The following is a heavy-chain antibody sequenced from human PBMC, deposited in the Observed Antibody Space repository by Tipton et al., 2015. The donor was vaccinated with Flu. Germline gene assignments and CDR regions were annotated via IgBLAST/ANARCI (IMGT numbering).Heavy chain of an antibody. CDR1: GGSVSSGSYY. Sequence: LRLSCTVSGGSVSSGSYYWSWIRQPPGKGLEWIGYIYYSGSTNYNPSLKSRVTISVDTSKNQFSLKLSSVTAADTAVYYCARVALRSDYYGSGTIPRYFAFDIWGQGTMVTVSS. V-gene: IGHV4-61*01. CDR3: ARVALRSDYYGSGTIPRYFAFDI. D-gene: IGHD3-10*01. CDR2: IYYSGST. J-gene: IGHJ3*02.